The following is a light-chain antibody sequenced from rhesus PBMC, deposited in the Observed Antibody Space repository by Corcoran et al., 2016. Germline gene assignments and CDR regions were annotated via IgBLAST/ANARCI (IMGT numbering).Light chain of an antibody. CDR1: QDLRSY. V-gene: IGKV1-37*01. Sequence: DIQMTQSPSSLSASVGDRVTITCRASQDLRSYLAWYQQKPGKAPKSLIYHASTLERGFPSRFSGSGSGTECTLTISSLQSEDFAAYYCQQYNSDPLTFCGGTKVEIK. CDR3: QQYNSDPLT. CDR2: HAS. J-gene: IGKJ4*01.